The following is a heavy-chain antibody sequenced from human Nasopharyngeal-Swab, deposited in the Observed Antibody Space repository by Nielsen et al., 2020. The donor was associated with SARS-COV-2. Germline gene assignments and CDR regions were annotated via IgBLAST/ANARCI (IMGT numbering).Heavy chain of an antibody. CDR1: GFTFSDYY. J-gene: IGHJ4*02. D-gene: IGHD6-19*01. Sequence: SLKISCAASGFTFSDYYMSWIRQAPGKGLEWVSYISSSGSTIYYADSVKGRFTISRDNSKNTLYLQMNSLRAEDTAVYYCAREGGLAVAGVYYFDYWGQGTLVTVSS. CDR3: AREGGLAVAGVYYFDY. CDR2: ISSSGSTI. V-gene: IGHV3-11*01.